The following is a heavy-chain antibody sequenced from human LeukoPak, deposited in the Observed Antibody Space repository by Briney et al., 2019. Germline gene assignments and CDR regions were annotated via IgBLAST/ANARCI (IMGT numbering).Heavy chain of an antibody. CDR2: IYSGGST. V-gene: IGHV3-66*01. J-gene: IGHJ6*02. Sequence: PGGSLRLSCAASGFTVSSNYMSWVRQAPGKGLEWVSVIYSGGSTYYADSVKGRFTISRDNSKNTLYLQMNSLRAEDTAVYYCARAGVGRCFDWLPQNPYYYYGMDVWGQGTTVTVSS. D-gene: IGHD3-9*01. CDR1: GFTVSSNY. CDR3: ARAGVGRCFDWLPQNPYYYYGMDV.